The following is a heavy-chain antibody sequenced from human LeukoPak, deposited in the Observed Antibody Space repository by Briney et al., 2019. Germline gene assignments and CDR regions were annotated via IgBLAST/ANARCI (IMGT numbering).Heavy chain of an antibody. CDR3: ARAAYVWGSYRLDY. J-gene: IGHJ4*02. Sequence: SETLSLTCTVSGGSISTYYWSWIRQPPGKGLEWIGYIYYSGSTNYNPSLKSRVTISVDTSKNQFSLKLSSVTAADTAVYYCARAAYVWGSYRLDYWGQGTLVTVSS. V-gene: IGHV4-59*12. CDR1: GGSISTYY. D-gene: IGHD3-16*02. CDR2: IYYSGST.